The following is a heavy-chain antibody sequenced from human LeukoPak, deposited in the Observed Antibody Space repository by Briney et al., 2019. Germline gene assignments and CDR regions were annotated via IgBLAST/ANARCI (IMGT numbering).Heavy chain of an antibody. Sequence: SETLSLTCTVSGGSISSGSYYWSWIRQPPGKGLEWIGNIYHSGSTYYNPSLKSRVTISVDTSKNQFSLKLSSVTAADTAVYYCARGYGDYLQYYFDYWGQGTLVTVSS. J-gene: IGHJ4*02. D-gene: IGHD4-17*01. CDR1: GGSISSGSYY. CDR3: ARGYGDYLQYYFDY. V-gene: IGHV4-39*07. CDR2: IYHSGST.